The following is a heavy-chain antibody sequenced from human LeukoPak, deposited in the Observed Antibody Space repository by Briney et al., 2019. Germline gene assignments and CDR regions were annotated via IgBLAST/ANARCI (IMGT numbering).Heavy chain of an antibody. J-gene: IGHJ4*02. CDR2: INPNSGGT. D-gene: IGHD3-3*01. V-gene: IGHV1-2*02. Sequence: GASVKVSCKASGYTFTGYYMHWVRQAPGQGLEWMGWINPNSGGTNYAQRFQGRVTMTRDTSISTAYMELSRLRSDDTAVYYCARTIFGTYYFDYWGQGTLVTVSS. CDR3: ARTIFGTYYFDY. CDR1: GYTFTGYY.